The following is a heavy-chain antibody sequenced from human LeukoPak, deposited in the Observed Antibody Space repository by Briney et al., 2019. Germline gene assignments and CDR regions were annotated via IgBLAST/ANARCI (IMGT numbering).Heavy chain of an antibody. CDR2: LSGSGDST. Sequence: PGGSLRLSCAASGFTFSSYAMSWVRQAPGEGLEWVSALSGSGDSTYYADTAKGRFTIARDNSKNTLYLQMNSRRAEDTAVYYCAKISSTWYEELDYGMDVWGQGTTVTVSS. V-gene: IGHV3-23*01. CDR1: GFTFSSYA. D-gene: IGHD6-13*01. CDR3: AKISSTWYEELDYGMDV. J-gene: IGHJ6*02.